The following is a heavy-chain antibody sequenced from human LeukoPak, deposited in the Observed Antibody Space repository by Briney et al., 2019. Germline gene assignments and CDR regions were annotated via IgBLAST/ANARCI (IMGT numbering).Heavy chain of an antibody. D-gene: IGHD2-21*01. CDR2: IYPGDSDT. CDR3: ARLAIYGPTYYSYYMDV. J-gene: IGHJ6*03. CDR1: GYSFISYW. Sequence: GESLKISCKGSGYSFISYWIGWVRQMPGKGLEWMGIIYPGDSDTRYSPSFQGQVTISADKPISTAYLQWSSLKASDTAMYYCARLAIYGPTYYSYYMDVWGKGTTVTVSS. V-gene: IGHV5-51*01.